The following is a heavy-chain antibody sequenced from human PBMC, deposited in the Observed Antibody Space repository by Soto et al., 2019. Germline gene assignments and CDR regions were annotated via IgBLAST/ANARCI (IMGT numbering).Heavy chain of an antibody. CDR3: ANVVEWGNKDDY. V-gene: IGHV1-69*01. J-gene: IGHJ4*02. CDR1: GGSFSPYA. CDR2: IIHGIGSA. D-gene: IGHD1-26*01. Sequence: QVQMVQSGAEVKKLGSSVTVSCKASGGSFSPYAIHWVRQAPGRGLEWMGAIIHGIGSANYAQKFQGRLTITADVSASTVYMEMSRLTSEDTAIYFFANVVEWGNKDDYWGQGTLVTVSS.